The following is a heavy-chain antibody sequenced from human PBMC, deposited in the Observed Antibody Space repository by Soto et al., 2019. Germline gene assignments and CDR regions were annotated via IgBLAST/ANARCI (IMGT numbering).Heavy chain of an antibody. D-gene: IGHD6-13*01. Sequence: QVQLVQSGAEVKKPGASVKVSCKASGYTFTSYGISWVRQAPGQGLEWMGWISAYNGNTNYAQKLQGRVTMTTDTSTSTAYMGLRSLRSDDTAVYYCARDPGIAAAGQGDYYYGMDVWGQGTTVTVSS. J-gene: IGHJ6*02. V-gene: IGHV1-18*01. CDR2: ISAYNGNT. CDR1: GYTFTSYG. CDR3: ARDPGIAAAGQGDYYYGMDV.